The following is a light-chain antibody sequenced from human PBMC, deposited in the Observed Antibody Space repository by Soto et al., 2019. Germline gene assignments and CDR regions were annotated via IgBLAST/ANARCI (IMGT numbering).Light chain of an antibody. J-gene: IGLJ1*01. Sequence: QSALTQPASVSGSPGQSITISCTGTSSDVGGYNYVSWYQQHPGKAPKLMIYDVSNRPSGVSNRFSGSKSGNTASLTISGRQAEDEADYYRSSYTSSSTLVVFGTGTKLTVL. CDR2: DVS. V-gene: IGLV2-14*01. CDR3: SSYTSSSTLVV. CDR1: SSDVGGYNY.